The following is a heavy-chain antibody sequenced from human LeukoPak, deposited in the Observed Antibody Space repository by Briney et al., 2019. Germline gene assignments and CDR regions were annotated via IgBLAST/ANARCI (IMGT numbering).Heavy chain of an antibody. V-gene: IGHV4-59*08. CDR1: GVSISSYY. CDR3: ARHRWGVPFDY. Sequence: SETLSLTCTVSGVSISSYYWSWIRQPPGKGLEWIGYIYSSGSTNYNPSLKSRVTISVDTSKNQFSLKLSSVTAADTAVYYCARHRWGVPFDYWGQGTLVTVSS. CDR2: IYSSGST. D-gene: IGHD3-10*01. J-gene: IGHJ4*02.